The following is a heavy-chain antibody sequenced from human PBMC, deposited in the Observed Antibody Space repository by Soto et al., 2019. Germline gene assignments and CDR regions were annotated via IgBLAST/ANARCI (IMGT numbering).Heavy chain of an antibody. CDR1: GFTFSSYA. V-gene: IGHV3-23*01. Sequence: EVQLLESGGGLAQPGGSLRLSCAASGFTFSSYAMSWVRQAPGKGLEWVSAISGSGGSTYYADSVKGRFTISRDNSKNTLYLQMNSLRAEDTAVYYCATEPLIVVVPAARNWFDPWGQGTLVTVSS. D-gene: IGHD2-2*01. CDR2: ISGSGGST. CDR3: ATEPLIVVVPAARNWFDP. J-gene: IGHJ5*02.